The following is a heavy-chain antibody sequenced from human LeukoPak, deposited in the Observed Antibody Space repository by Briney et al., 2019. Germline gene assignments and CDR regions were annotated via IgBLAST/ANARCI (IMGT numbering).Heavy chain of an antibody. CDR2: ISSSGSNA. J-gene: IGHJ4*02. CDR3: AREGYGDYAY. Sequence: HPGGSLRLSCAASEFTYGMNWVRQAPGKGLECVSAISSSGSNAYYADSVKGPSTTSRANSKNTLYLQMNSLRAKDTAVYYCAREGYGDYAYWGQGTRVTVSS. V-gene: IGHV3-23*01. CDR1: EFTYG. D-gene: IGHD4-17*01.